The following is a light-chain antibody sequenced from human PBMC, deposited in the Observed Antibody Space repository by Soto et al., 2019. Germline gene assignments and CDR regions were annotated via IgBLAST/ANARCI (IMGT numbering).Light chain of an antibody. J-gene: IGLJ2*01. CDR1: ISNIGAGYD. CDR2: DNS. Sequence: QSVLTQPPSVSGAPGQRVTNSCTGTISNIGAGYDVHWYQQLPGTAPKLLIYDNSNRPSGVPDRFSGSKSGTSASLAITGLQAEDEADYYCQSYDSSLSGSVVFGGGTKLTVL. V-gene: IGLV1-40*01. CDR3: QSYDSSLSGSVV.